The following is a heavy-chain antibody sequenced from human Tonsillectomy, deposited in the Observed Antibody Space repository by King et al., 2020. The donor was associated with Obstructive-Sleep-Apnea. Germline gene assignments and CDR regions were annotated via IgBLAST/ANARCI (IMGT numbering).Heavy chain of an antibody. CDR2: IDPSDSYT. D-gene: IGHD1-26*01. V-gene: IGHV5-10-1*01. CDR1: GYSFTSYW. Sequence: VQLVQSGAEVKKPGESLRISCKGSGYSFTSYWISWVRQMPGKGLEWMVRIDPSDSYTNYSPSFQGHVTISADKSIRTAYLQWSSLKASDTAMYYCASTQVGTTPSYFDYWGQGTLVTVSS. CDR3: ASTQVGTTPSYFDY. J-gene: IGHJ4*02.